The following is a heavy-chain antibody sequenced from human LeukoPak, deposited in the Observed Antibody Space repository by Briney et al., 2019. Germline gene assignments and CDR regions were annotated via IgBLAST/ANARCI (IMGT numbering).Heavy chain of an antibody. CDR3: VRLEVGRIDY. Sequence: GESLKISCKGSGYSFTIYWIGWVRQMPGKGLEWMGIMYPGDSDTRYSPSFQGQVTISVDNSISIAYLQWSSLKASDTAMYYCVRLEVGRIDYWGQGTLVTVSS. V-gene: IGHV5-51*01. CDR1: GYSFTIYW. CDR2: MYPGDSDT. D-gene: IGHD2-15*01. J-gene: IGHJ4*02.